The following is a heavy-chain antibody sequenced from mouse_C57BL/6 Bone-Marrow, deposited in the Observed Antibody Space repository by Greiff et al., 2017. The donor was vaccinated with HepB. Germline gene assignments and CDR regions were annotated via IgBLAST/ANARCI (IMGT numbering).Heavy chain of an antibody. V-gene: IGHV1-69*01. D-gene: IGHD1-1*02. CDR2: IDPSDSYT. CDR1: GYTFTSYW. Sequence: QVQLKQSGAELVMPGASVKLSCKASGYTFTSYWMHWVKQRPGQGLEWIGEIDPSDSYTNYNQKFKGKSTLTVDKSSSTAYMQLSSLTSEDSAVYYCAREEYSGNPFADWGQGTLVTVSA. CDR3: AREEYSGNPFAD. J-gene: IGHJ3*01.